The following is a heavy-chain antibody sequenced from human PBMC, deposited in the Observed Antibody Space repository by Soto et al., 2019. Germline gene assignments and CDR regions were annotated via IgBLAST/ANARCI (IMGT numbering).Heavy chain of an antibody. CDR3: ARDPRRITMVRGLLNWFDP. D-gene: IGHD3-10*01. CDR1: GFTFRDYY. Sequence: QVQLVESGGGLVKPGRSLRLSCASSGFTFRDYYMSWIRQAPVKWLEWVSYISSSGSTMYYAYSGKGRFTISRDNAKNSRYLQMTSLRAEDTAIYYCARDPRRITMVRGLLNWFDPWGQGTLVTVSS. CDR2: ISSSGSTM. J-gene: IGHJ5*02. V-gene: IGHV3-11*01.